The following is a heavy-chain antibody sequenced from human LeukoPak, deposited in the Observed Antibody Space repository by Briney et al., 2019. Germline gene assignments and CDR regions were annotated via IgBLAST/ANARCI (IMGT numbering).Heavy chain of an antibody. D-gene: IGHD3-16*01. CDR2: IYPGDSDA. CDR1: ENSFNSYW. V-gene: IGHV5-51*01. CDR3: ARPGSRNLIAPDV. Sequence: GESLKISCKGSENSFNSYWVAWVRKMPGKGLEWMGIIYPGDSDARYSPSFQGQVTFSADKSINTAYLQRSSLRASDTAMYYCARPGSRNLIAPDVWGQGTTVTVSS. J-gene: IGHJ6*02.